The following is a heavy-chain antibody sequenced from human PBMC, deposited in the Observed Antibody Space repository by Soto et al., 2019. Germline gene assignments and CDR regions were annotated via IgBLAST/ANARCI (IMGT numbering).Heavy chain of an antibody. V-gene: IGHV3-23*01. CDR1: GFTFSSYA. CDR2: ISGSGGST. CDR3: ASITMIVVVITRWADY. Sequence: GGSLRLSCAASGFTFSSYAMSWVRQAPGKGLEWVSAISGSGGSTDYADSGKGRFTISRDNSKHTLYLQMNSLRDKDTAVYYCASITMIVVVITRWADYWGQGTLVTVSS. J-gene: IGHJ4*02. D-gene: IGHD3-22*01.